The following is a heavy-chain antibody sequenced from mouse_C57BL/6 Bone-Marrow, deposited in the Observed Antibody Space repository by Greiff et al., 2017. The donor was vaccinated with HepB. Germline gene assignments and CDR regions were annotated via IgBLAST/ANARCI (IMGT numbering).Heavy chain of an antibody. Sequence: EVKLQESVAELVRPGASVKLSCTASGFNIKNTYMHWVKQRPEQGLEWIGRIDPANGNTKYAPKFQGKATITADTSSNTAYLQLSSLTSEDTAIYYCARRTTVVATGNWYFDVWGTGTTVTVSS. CDR3: ARRTTVVATGNWYFDV. CDR2: IDPANGNT. CDR1: GFNIKNTY. J-gene: IGHJ1*03. D-gene: IGHD1-1*01. V-gene: IGHV14-3*01.